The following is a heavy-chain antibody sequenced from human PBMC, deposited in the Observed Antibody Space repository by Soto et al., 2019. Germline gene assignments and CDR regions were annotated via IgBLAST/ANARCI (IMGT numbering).Heavy chain of an antibody. D-gene: IGHD6-19*01. Sequence: QVQLVESGGGVVQPGRFLRLSCAASGFTFSHYAMHWVRQAPGKGLEWVAITSYDGTTAYYADSVKGRFTISRDNSKNTLYLQMDSLRAEDAALYYCARPYSSGLYPTHDGFHFWGQGTLVTVAS. CDR1: GFTFSHYA. CDR3: ARPYSSGLYPTHDGFHF. V-gene: IGHV3-30*03. J-gene: IGHJ3*01. CDR2: TSYDGTTA.